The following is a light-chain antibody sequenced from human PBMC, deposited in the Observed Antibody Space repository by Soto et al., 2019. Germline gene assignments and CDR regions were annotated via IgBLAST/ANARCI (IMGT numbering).Light chain of an antibody. CDR2: GAS. J-gene: IGKJ2*01. V-gene: IGKV3-20*01. Sequence: EVVLTQSPGTLSLSPGERATLSCRASQSVRSNYLAWYQQKLGQAPRLLIYGASLRATGIPDKFSGSGSGTDFTLTISRLEREDFTVYYCQHYGSSLYTFGQGTKLAIK. CDR3: QHYGSSLYT. CDR1: QSVRSNY.